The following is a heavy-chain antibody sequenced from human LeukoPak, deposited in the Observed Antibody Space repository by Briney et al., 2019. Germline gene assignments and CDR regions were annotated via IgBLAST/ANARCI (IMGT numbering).Heavy chain of an antibody. Sequence: SVTVSFKASGGTFSIYAISWVRQAPGQGLEWMGRIIPILGIANYAQKFQGRVTITADKSTSTAYMELSSLRSEDTAVYYCASAPSGYSYGAGYDYWGQGTLVTVSS. D-gene: IGHD5-18*01. CDR2: IIPILGIA. J-gene: IGHJ4*02. CDR1: GGTFSIYA. V-gene: IGHV1-69*04. CDR3: ASAPSGYSYGAGYDY.